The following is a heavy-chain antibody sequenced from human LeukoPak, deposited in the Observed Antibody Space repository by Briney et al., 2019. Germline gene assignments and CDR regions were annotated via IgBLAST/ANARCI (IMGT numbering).Heavy chain of an antibody. D-gene: IGHD4-17*01. Sequence: GGSLRLSCAASGFTFSSHAMNWVRQAPGEGLLRVSSITGSGAGTFYADSVRGRFTISRDNSKNTLYLQMTSLRAEDTALYYCGQDPNGDYVGAFDFWGHGTMVTVSS. CDR3: GQDPNGDYVGAFDF. V-gene: IGHV3-23*01. CDR1: GFTFSSHA. CDR2: ITGSGAGT. J-gene: IGHJ3*01.